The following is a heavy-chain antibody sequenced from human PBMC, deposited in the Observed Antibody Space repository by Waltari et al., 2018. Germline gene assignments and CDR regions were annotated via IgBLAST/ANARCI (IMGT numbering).Heavy chain of an antibody. CDR3: TTEGGRTWPMY. CDR2: LKSKAEGGTT. Sequence: EVQLVESGGGLVKPGDSLRLSCVASGFTFANAWINWVRQAPGLWLEGFGRLKSKAEGGTTDDAAPVKGRFAISRDDSKDTAYLQMNSLKTEDTAMYFCTTEGGRTWPMYWGQGTLVTVSS. D-gene: IGHD2-2*01. V-gene: IGHV3-15*01. J-gene: IGHJ4*02. CDR1: GFTFANAW.